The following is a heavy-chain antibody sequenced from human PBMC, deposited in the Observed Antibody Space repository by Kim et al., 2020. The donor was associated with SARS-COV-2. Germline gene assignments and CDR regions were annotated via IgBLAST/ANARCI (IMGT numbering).Heavy chain of an antibody. Sequence: ASVKVSCKASGYTFTSYYMHWVRQAPAQGLEWMGIINPSGGSTSYAQKFQGRVTMTRDTSTSTVYMELSSLRSEDTAVYYCARDITNFGVVPYGMDVWGQGTTVTVSS. V-gene: IGHV1-46*01. CDR3: ARDITNFGVVPYGMDV. CDR2: INPSGGST. J-gene: IGHJ6*02. CDR1: GYTFTSYY. D-gene: IGHD3-3*01.